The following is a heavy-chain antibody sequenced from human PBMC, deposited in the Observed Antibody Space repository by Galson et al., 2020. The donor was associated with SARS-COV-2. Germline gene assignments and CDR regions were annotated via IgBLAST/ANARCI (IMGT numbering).Heavy chain of an antibody. V-gene: IGHV3-48*03. CDR1: GFTFSDYE. D-gene: IGHD6-13*01. Sequence: GGSLRLSCAGSGFTFSDYEMNWVRHGPGKGLEWISYISSSGTNIYYADSVKGRFTISRDNAKNSLYLQMTSLRAEDTAVYYCASPYLAAASFFGAFDIWGPGTMVTVSP. CDR3: ASPYLAAASFFGAFDI. J-gene: IGHJ3*02. CDR2: ISSSGTNI.